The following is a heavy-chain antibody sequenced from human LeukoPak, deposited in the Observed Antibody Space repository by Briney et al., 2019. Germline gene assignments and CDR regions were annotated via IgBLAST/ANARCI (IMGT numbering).Heavy chain of an antibody. J-gene: IGHJ4*02. D-gene: IGHD5-18*01. V-gene: IGHV4-34*01. CDR3: ARGPGYSYGEL. CDR2: INHSGST. CDR1: GGSFSGYY. Sequence: SETLSLTCAVYGGSFSGYYWSWIRQPPGKGLEWIGEINHSGSTNYNPSLKSRVTISVDTSKNQFSLKLSSVTAADTAVYYRARGPGYSYGELWGQGTLVTVSS.